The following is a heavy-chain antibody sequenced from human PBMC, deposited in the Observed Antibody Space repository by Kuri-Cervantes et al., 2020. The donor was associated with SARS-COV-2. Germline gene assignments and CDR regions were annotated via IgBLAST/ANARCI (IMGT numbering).Heavy chain of an antibody. CDR3: AKVGLAQNDFWSGYYTG. CDR2: VYSSDART. CDR1: GFSFSNYA. D-gene: IGHD3-3*01. J-gene: IGHJ4*02. Sequence: GESLKISCAASGFSFSNYAVSWVRQAPGRGLEWVAVVYSSDARTYYADSAKGRFSISRDNSKNTVYPQMNSLRVEDTAVYYCAKVGLAQNDFWSGYYTGWGQGTLVTVSS. V-gene: IGHV3-23*05.